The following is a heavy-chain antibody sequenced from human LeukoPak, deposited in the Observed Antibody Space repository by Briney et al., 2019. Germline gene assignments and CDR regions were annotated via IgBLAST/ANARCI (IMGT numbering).Heavy chain of an antibody. CDR1: GFSFRSYS. D-gene: IGHD3-10*01. CDR3: ARDPGSLPFDY. Sequence: GGSLRLSCAASGFSFRSYSMSWVRQAPGKGLEWVSYISTSSSTIYYADSVKGRFTISRDNAKNSLYLQMNSLRAEDTAVYYCARDPGSLPFDYWGQGTLVTVSS. CDR2: ISTSSSTI. V-gene: IGHV3-48*01. J-gene: IGHJ4*02.